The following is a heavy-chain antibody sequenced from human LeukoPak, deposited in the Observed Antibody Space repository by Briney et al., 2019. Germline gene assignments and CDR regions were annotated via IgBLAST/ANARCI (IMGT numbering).Heavy chain of an antibody. V-gene: IGHV3-20*04. CDR1: GFTFDDYG. CDR2: INWNGGST. Sequence: TGGSLRLSCAASGFTFDDYGMSWVRQAPGKGLEWVSGINWNGGSTGYADSVKGRFTISRDNAKNSLYLQMNSLRAEDTALYYCVRVGTTVVTLDYWGQGTLVTVSS. D-gene: IGHD4-23*01. J-gene: IGHJ4*02. CDR3: VRVGTTVVTLDY.